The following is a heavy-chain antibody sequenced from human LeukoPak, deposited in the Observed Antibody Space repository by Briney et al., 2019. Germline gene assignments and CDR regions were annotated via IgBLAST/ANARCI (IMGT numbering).Heavy chain of an antibody. V-gene: IGHV3-7*01. CDR1: GFNFSTNW. CDR3: AKAGNGFGY. Sequence: GGSLRLSCAASGFNFSTNWMSWVRQAPGKGLEWVANIKQDGSEKNYVDSVKGRFTISRDNAKSSLYLQMNSLRVEDTAVYYCAKAGNGFGYWGQGALVTVSS. D-gene: IGHD2-8*01. J-gene: IGHJ4*02. CDR2: IKQDGSEK.